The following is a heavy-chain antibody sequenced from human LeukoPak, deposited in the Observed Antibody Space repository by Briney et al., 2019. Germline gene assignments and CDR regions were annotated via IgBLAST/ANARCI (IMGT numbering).Heavy chain of an antibody. Sequence: GASVKVSCKVSGYTLTELSMHWVRQAPGQGLEWMGWISAYNGNTNYAQKLQGRVTMTTDTSTSTAYMELRSLRSDDTAVYYCARAYRPGYSSSSYFDYWGQGTLVTVSS. CDR2: ISAYNGNT. J-gene: IGHJ4*02. CDR1: GYTLTELS. CDR3: ARAYRPGYSSSSYFDY. V-gene: IGHV1-18*01. D-gene: IGHD6-13*01.